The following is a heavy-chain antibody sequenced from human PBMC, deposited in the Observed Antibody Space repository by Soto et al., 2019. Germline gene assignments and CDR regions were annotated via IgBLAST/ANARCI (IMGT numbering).Heavy chain of an antibody. D-gene: IGHD3-3*01. Sequence: GGSLRLSCAASGFTFNSYAMSWVRQAPGKGLEWVSLISGNGGTTNYADSVKGRFTISRDNSKKKLYLQMDSLRAEDTAVYYCAKGKSHTLFGVDTLFDYWGQGTLVTVSS. CDR1: GFTFNSYA. V-gene: IGHV3-23*01. CDR3: AKGKSHTLFGVDTLFDY. J-gene: IGHJ4*02. CDR2: ISGNGGTT.